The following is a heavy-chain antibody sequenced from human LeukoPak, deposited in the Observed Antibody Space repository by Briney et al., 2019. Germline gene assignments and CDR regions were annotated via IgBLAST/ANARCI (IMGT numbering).Heavy chain of an antibody. CDR1: GFTFSSYA. Sequence: GGSLRLSCAASGFTFSSYAMSRVRQAPGKGLEWVSAISGSGGSTYYADSVKGRFTISRDNSKNTLYLQMNSLRAEDTAVYYCAKDRGPYSSGWYVYYYYGMDVWGQGTTVTVSS. V-gene: IGHV3-23*01. J-gene: IGHJ6*02. CDR3: AKDRGPYSSGWYVYYYYGMDV. CDR2: ISGSGGST. D-gene: IGHD6-19*01.